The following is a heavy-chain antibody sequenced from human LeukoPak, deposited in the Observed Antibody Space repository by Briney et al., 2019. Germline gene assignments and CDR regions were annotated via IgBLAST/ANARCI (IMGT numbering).Heavy chain of an antibody. CDR3: ARGDSSTWFAFLNY. Sequence: SETLSLTCNVSGASISNSYWSWIRQPPGKGLEWIGYISYSGGTNYSPSRKSRVTISLDTSKNQFSLELTSVTAADTASYYCARGDSSTWFAFLNYWGQGTLVTVSS. CDR1: GASISNSY. V-gene: IGHV4-59*01. J-gene: IGHJ4*02. CDR2: ISYSGGT. D-gene: IGHD6-13*01.